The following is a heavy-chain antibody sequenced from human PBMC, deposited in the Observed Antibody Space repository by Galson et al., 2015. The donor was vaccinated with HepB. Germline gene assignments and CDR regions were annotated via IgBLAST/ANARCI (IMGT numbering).Heavy chain of an antibody. J-gene: IGHJ4*02. CDR1: GFTFSSYA. CDR3: ARDQWYDSSGPYDY. V-gene: IGHV3-30-3*01. CDR2: ISYDGSNK. D-gene: IGHD3-22*01. Sequence: SLRLSCAASGFTFSSYAMHWVRQAPGEGLEWVAVISYDGSNKYYADSVKGRFTISRDNSKNTLYLQMNSLRAEDTAVYYCARDQWYDSSGPYDYWGQGTLVTVSS.